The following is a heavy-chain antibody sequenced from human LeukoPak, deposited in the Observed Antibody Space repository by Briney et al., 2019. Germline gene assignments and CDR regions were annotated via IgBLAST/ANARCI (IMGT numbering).Heavy chain of an antibody. V-gene: IGHV3-9*01. Sequence: PGRSLRLSRAASGFNLDEYAMHWVRQAPGKGLEWVSGISWNSGGIGYADSVKGRFTISRDNAKNRLYLEMNSLRTEDTALYYCVKDASGWYMIDNWGQGTQVTVAS. D-gene: IGHD6-19*01. CDR3: VKDASGWYMIDN. CDR2: ISWNSGGI. CDR1: GFNLDEYA. J-gene: IGHJ4*02.